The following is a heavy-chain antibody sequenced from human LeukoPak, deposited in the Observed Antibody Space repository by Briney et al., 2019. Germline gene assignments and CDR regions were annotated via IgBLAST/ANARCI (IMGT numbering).Heavy chain of an antibody. CDR2: LYYSGST. CDR1: GGSISSYY. V-gene: IGHV4-59*01. J-gene: IGHJ3*02. CDR3: ARGFLCGGDCNAFDI. Sequence: SETLSLTCTVPGGSISSYYWSSIRLPPGKGPEWIGYLYYSGSTNYNPSLKTRVPISVDTSKNQFSLNLSSVTAADTAVYYCARGFLCGGDCNAFDIWGQGTKVTVSS. D-gene: IGHD2-21*02.